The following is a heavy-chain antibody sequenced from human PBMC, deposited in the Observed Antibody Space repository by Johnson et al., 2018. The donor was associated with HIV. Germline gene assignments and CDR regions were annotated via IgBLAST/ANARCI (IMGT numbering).Heavy chain of an antibody. CDR3: ARIPGSGWEHDAFDI. Sequence: QVQLVESGGGVVQPGRSLRLSCAASGFTFSSYAMHWVRQAPGKGLEWVAVISHDGTNKYYADSVKGRFTISRDNTENTLYLQMIRLRVDDTAVYYCARIPGSGWEHDAFDIWGRGTIVTVSS. V-gene: IGHV3-30*04. J-gene: IGHJ3*02. CDR2: ISHDGTNK. D-gene: IGHD6-19*01. CDR1: GFTFSSYA.